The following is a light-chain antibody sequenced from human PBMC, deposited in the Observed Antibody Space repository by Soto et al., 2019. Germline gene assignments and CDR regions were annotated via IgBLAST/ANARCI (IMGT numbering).Light chain of an antibody. V-gene: IGKV1-5*01. J-gene: IGKJ5*01. CDR1: QTISTW. CDR2: DAS. CDR3: QQHENYPLT. Sequence: DIQVTQSPPTLSASVGDRVTITCRASQTISTWMAWYQQKPGKAPKLLVYDASTLQSGVASRFSGSGSGTEFTLTISSLQPDDFATYYCQQHENYPLTFGRGTRLEIK.